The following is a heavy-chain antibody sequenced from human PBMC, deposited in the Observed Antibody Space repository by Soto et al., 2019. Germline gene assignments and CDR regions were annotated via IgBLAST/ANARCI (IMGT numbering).Heavy chain of an antibody. CDR3: ARPRSGSYRLDYYGMDV. J-gene: IGHJ6*02. V-gene: IGHV5-51*01. Sequence: VQLVQSGAEVKKPGESLKISCKGSGYSFTSYWIAWVRQMPGKGLEWMGIIYAGDSDARYSPSFQGQVTMSADKSVSTAYLQWSSLKASDTAMYYCARPRSGSYRLDYYGMDVWGQGTTVTVSS. CDR2: IYAGDSDA. CDR1: GYSFTSYW. D-gene: IGHD3-10*01.